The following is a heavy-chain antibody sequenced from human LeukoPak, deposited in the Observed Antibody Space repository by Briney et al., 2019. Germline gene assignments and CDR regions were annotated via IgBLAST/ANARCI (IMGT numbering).Heavy chain of an antibody. D-gene: IGHD3-3*01. Sequence: GGSLRLSCAASGFTFSSNYMSWVRQAPGKGLEWVSVIYSGGSTYYADSVKGRFTISRDNSKNTLYLQMNSLRAEGTAVYYCATRNVDFWSGYPYYYYYGMDVWGQGTTVTVSS. CDR2: IYSGGST. CDR1: GFTFSSNY. CDR3: ATRNVDFWSGYPYYYYYGMDV. J-gene: IGHJ6*02. V-gene: IGHV3-53*01.